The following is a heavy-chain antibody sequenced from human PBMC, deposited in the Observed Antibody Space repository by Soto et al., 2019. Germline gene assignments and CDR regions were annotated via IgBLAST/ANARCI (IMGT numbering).Heavy chain of an antibody. CDR2: IIPILGIA. Sequence: QVQLVQSGAEVKKPGSSVKVSCKASGGTFSSYTISWVRQAPGQGLEWMGRIIPILGIANYAQKFQGRVTITADKSTSTAYMELSSLRSEDTAVYYCARQGGSYDYYYGMDVWGQGTTVTVSS. CDR1: GGTFSSYT. V-gene: IGHV1-69*02. CDR3: ARQGGSYDYYYGMDV. D-gene: IGHD1-26*01. J-gene: IGHJ6*02.